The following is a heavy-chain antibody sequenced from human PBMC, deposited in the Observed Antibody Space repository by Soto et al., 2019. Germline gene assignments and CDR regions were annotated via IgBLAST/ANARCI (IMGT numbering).Heavy chain of an antibody. J-gene: IGHJ6*02. V-gene: IGHV3-7*01. Sequence: HRLSCAASGFTFSSYWMSWVRQAPGKGLEWVANIKQDGSEKYYVDSVKGRFTISRDNAKNSLYLQMNSLRAEDTAVYYCARDRYSYYDFWSGSLPYYYYGMDVWGQGTTVTVSS. CDR2: IKQDGSEK. CDR3: ARDRYSYYDFWSGSLPYYYYGMDV. D-gene: IGHD3-3*01. CDR1: GFTFSSYW.